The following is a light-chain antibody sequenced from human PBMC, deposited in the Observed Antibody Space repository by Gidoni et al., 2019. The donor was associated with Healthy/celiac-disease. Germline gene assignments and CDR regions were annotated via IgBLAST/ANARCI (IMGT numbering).Light chain of an antibody. CDR1: QSISSW. Sequence: DIQMTQSPSTVSASVGDRVTITCRASQSISSWLAWYQQKPGKAHKLLIYKASSLESGVPSRFSGSGSGTEFTRTISSLQPDDFATYYCQQYNSYLYTFGQGTKLEIK. CDR3: QQYNSYLYT. J-gene: IGKJ2*01. CDR2: KAS. V-gene: IGKV1-5*03.